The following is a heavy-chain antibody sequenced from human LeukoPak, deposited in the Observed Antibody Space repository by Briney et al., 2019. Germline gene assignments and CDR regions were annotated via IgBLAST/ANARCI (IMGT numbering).Heavy chain of an antibody. Sequence: ASVKVSCKASGYTFTSYDINWVRQATGQGLEWMGWMNPNSGNTGYAQKFQGRVTITRNTSISTAYMELSSLRSEDTAVHYCAREREDIVVVQAAHAYYYYNMDVWGKGPTVTVS. V-gene: IGHV1-8*03. CDR3: AREREDIVVVQAAHAYYYYNMDV. J-gene: IGHJ6*03. CDR2: MNPNSGNT. D-gene: IGHD2-2*01. CDR1: GYTFTSYD.